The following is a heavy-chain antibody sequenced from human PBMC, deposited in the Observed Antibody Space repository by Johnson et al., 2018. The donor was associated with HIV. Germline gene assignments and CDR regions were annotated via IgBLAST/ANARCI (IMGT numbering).Heavy chain of an antibody. V-gene: IGHV3-15*01. D-gene: IGHD4-17*01. CDR1: GFTFSNAW. J-gene: IGHJ3*02. Sequence: EVQLVESGGGLVKPGGSLRLSCAASGFTFSNAWMSWVRQAPGKGLEWVGRIKSKTDGGTTDYAAPVKGRFTISRDDSKNTLYLQMNSLKTEDTAVYYCTTGRGNGDYDAFDIWGQGTMVTVSS. CDR3: TTGRGNGDYDAFDI. CDR2: IKSKTDGGTT.